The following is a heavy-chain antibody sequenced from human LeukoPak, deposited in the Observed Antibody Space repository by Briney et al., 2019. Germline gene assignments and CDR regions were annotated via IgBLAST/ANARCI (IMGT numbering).Heavy chain of an antibody. Sequence: GASVKVSCKASGGTFSSYAISWVRQAPGQGLEWMGGIIPIFGTANYAQKFQGRVTITADESTSTAYMELSSLRSEDTAVYYCARDYYGSGSYYCYYWGREPWSPSPQ. CDR3: ARDYYGSGSYYCYY. V-gene: IGHV1-69*13. CDR1: GGTFSSYA. J-gene: IGHJ4*02. D-gene: IGHD3-10*01. CDR2: IIPIFGTA.